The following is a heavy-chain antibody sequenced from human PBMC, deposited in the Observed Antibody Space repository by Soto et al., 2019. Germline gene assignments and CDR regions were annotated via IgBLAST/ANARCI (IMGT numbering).Heavy chain of an antibody. CDR2: IYQAGTI. J-gene: IGHJ5*02. Sequence: QVQVQESGPGLVKPSGTLSLTCVVSGDSIKNNWWSWVRQPPGKGLEWIGEIYQAGTINYNPSLRSRVTISVDKSKNQLSLKVDSVTAADTAVYYCVRGNDNNDFWNKWSLVTWGQGTLVTVSS. CDR1: GDSIKNNW. D-gene: IGHD3-3*01. V-gene: IGHV4-4*02. CDR3: VRGNDNNDFWNKWSLVT.